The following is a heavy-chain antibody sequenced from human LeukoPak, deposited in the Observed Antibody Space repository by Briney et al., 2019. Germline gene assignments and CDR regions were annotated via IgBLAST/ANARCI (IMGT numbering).Heavy chain of an antibody. Sequence: PSETLSLTCTVSGGSISSGGYYWSWIRQPPGKGLEWIGYIYHSGSTYYNPSLKSRVTISVDRSKNQFSLKLSSVTAADTAVYYCAGNLQLWQDYFDYWGQGTLVTVSS. CDR2: IYHSGST. D-gene: IGHD5-18*01. CDR1: GGSISSGGYY. J-gene: IGHJ4*02. CDR3: AGNLQLWQDYFDY. V-gene: IGHV4-30-2*01.